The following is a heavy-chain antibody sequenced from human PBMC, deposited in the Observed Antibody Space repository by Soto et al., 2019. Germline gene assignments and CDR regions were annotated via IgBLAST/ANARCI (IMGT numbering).Heavy chain of an antibody. D-gene: IGHD2-2*01. Sequence: SETLSLTCTVSGGSISSYYWSWIRQPPGKGLEWIGYIYYSGSTNYNPSLKSRVTISVDTSKNQFSLKLSSVTAADTAVYYCASAVVPAAMRFDYWGQGTLVTVSS. J-gene: IGHJ4*02. V-gene: IGHV4-59*08. CDR3: ASAVVPAAMRFDY. CDR2: IYYSGST. CDR1: GGSISSYY.